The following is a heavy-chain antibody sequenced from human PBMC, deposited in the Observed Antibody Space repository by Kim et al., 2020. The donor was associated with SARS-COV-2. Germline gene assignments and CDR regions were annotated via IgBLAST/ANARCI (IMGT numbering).Heavy chain of an antibody. CDR2: ISGSGGST. D-gene: IGHD1-26*01. V-gene: IGHV3-23*01. Sequence: GGSLRLSCAASGFTFSSYAMSWVRQAPGKGLEWVSAISGSGGSTYYADSVKGRFTISRDNSKNTLYLQMNSLRAEDTAVYYCATSLSGSGSYYRAEYFQHWGQGTLVTVSS. CDR3: ATSLSGSGSYYRAEYFQH. J-gene: IGHJ1*01. CDR1: GFTFSSYA.